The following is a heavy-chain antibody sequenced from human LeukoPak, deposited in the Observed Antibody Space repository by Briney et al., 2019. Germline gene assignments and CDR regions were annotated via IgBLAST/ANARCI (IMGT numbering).Heavy chain of an antibody. Sequence: GGSLRLSCAASGFTFSSYEMNWVRQAPGKGLEWVSYISSSGSTIYYADSVKGRFTISRGNAKNSMYLQMNSLRAEDTAVYYCARASVDIVVVPAANSRFIYYYYMDVWGKGTTVTISS. D-gene: IGHD2-2*03. V-gene: IGHV3-48*03. CDR3: ARASVDIVVVPAANSRFIYYYYMDV. J-gene: IGHJ6*03. CDR2: ISSSGSTI. CDR1: GFTFSSYE.